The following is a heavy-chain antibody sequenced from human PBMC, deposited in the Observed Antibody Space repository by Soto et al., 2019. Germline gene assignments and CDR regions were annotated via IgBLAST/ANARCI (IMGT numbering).Heavy chain of an antibody. D-gene: IGHD5-12*01. CDR3: ARDTLVEMATIY. J-gene: IGHJ4*02. CDR2: INHSGST. V-gene: IGHV4-34*01. Sequence: HVQLQQWGAGLLKPSETLSLTCAVYGGSFSGYYWSWIRQPPGKGLEWIGEINHSGSTNYNPALKCRVTISVDTTKNQFSLKLSSVTAADTAVYYCARDTLVEMATIYWGQGTLVTVSS. CDR1: GGSFSGYY.